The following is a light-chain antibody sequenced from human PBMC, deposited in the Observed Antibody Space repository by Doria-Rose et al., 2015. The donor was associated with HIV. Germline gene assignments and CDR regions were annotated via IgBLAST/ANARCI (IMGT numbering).Light chain of an antibody. CDR1: QSLLYTSKNY. Sequence: DIRVTQSPESLGMSLGERATLNCKSNQSLLYTSKNYLAWYQQKPGQPPKLSIYWASTRQSGVPARFSGSGSGTDFTLTISSLGAEDVAVYYCQQYYDTPSFGPGTTVDIK. J-gene: IGKJ3*01. CDR2: WAS. V-gene: IGKV4-1*01. CDR3: QQYYDTPS.